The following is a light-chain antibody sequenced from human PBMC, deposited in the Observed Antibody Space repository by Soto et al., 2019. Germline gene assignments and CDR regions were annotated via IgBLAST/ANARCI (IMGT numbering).Light chain of an antibody. Sequence: DXXMTQSPSSLSASVGDRVTITCRASQSISSYLNWYQQKPGKAPKLLIYAASSLQSGVPSRFSGSGSGTDFTLTISSLQPEDVATYYCQKYNSAPRTFGQGTKVDIK. V-gene: IGKV1-39*01. CDR3: QKYNSAPRT. CDR1: QSISSY. CDR2: AAS. J-gene: IGKJ1*01.